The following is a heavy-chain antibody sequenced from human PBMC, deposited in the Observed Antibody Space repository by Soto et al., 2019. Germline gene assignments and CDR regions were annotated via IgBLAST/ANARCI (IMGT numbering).Heavy chain of an antibody. CDR3: ATERGEDDYVWGINRY. CDR2: IIPIFGTA. D-gene: IGHD3-16*01. CDR1: GGTFSSYA. J-gene: IGHJ4*02. Sequence: QVQLVQSGAEVKKPGSSVKVSCKASGGTFSSYAISWVRQAPGQGLEWMGGIIPIFGTANYAQKFQGRVTITADKSTSKAYMELSSLRSEDTAVYYCATERGEDDYVWGINRYWGQGTLVTVSS. V-gene: IGHV1-69*06.